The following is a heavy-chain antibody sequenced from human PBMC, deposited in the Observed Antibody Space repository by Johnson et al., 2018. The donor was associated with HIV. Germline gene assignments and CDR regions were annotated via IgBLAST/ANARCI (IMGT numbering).Heavy chain of an antibody. CDR3: ARDGRPYDGGNSGGAFDI. Sequence: QVQLVESGGGVVQPGRSLRLSCAASGFTFSSYAMHWVRQAPGKGLEWVAVISYDGSNKYYADSVKGRFTISRDNSKNTLYLQMNSLRAEDTAVEYCARDGRPYDGGNSGGAFDIWGQGTMVTVSS. CDR1: GFTFSSYA. J-gene: IGHJ3*02. V-gene: IGHV3-30*04. D-gene: IGHD4-23*01. CDR2: ISYDGSNK.